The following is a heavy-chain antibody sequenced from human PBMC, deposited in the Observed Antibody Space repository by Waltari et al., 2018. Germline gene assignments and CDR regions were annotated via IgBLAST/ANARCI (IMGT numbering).Heavy chain of an antibody. D-gene: IGHD2-21*02. J-gene: IGHJ5*01. Sequence: QVQLDQSGSELKHPGASVKISCTASGYNFINFAVNWVRQAPGQGLEWMGWINTDTLNPVYARGFTERVDFSSDTYVGTAYLQISSRKAEDTVVYYCARDALGYCDSDPSYGGWFDSWGQGTLVTVSA. CDR1: GYNFINFA. V-gene: IGHV7-4-1*02. CDR2: INTDTLNP. CDR3: ARDALGYCDSDPSYGGWFDS.